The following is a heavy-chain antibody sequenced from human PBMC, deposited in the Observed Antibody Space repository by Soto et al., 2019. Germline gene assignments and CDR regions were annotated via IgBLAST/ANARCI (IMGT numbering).Heavy chain of an antibody. D-gene: IGHD6-13*01. V-gene: IGHV3-48*03. CDR3: ASLSLNIAAPDV. CDR1: GFTFSSYE. Sequence: LRLSCAASGFTFSSYEMNWVRQAPGKGLEWVSYISSSGSTIYYADSVKGRFTISRDNAKNSLYLQMNSLRAEDTAVYYCASLSLNIAAPDVWGQGTTVTVSS. J-gene: IGHJ6*02. CDR2: ISSSGSTI.